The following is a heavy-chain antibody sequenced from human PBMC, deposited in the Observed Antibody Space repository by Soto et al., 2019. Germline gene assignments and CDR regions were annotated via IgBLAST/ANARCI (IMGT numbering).Heavy chain of an antibody. J-gene: IGHJ3*02. Sequence: PSVSLRLSCSPSGLTFCSYAMHCVQQAPGKGLEYVSAISSNGGSTYYANSVKGRFTISRDNSKNTLYLQMGSLRAEDMAVYYCARAQCSSTSCYVGAFDIWGQGT. V-gene: IGHV3-64*01. D-gene: IGHD2-2*01. CDR2: ISSNGGST. CDR3: ARAQCSSTSCYVGAFDI. CDR1: GLTFCSYA.